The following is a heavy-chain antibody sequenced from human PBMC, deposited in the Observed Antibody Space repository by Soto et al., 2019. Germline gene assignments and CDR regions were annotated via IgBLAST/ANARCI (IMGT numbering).Heavy chain of an antibody. V-gene: IGHV3-23*01. J-gene: IGHJ4*02. CDR3: ANSIAAAGIAMDY. CDR2: ISGSGGGT. CDR1: GFTFSSYA. D-gene: IGHD6-13*01. Sequence: EVQLESGGGLVQPGGSLRLSCAASGFTFSSYAMSWVRQAPGKGLEWVSAISGSGGGTYYADSVKGRFTISRDNSKNTLYLQMNSLRAEDTAVYYCANSIAAAGIAMDYWGQGTLVTVSS.